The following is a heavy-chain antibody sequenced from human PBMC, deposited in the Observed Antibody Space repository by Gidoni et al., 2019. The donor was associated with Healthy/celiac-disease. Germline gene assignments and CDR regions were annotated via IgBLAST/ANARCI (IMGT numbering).Heavy chain of an antibody. CDR2: ISSSGSTI. V-gene: IGHV3-48*03. CDR1: GFTFSSYE. J-gene: IGHJ4*02. CDR3: ARDGLYSSNIVVVPAAIGAFDY. Sequence: EVQLVESGGGLVQPGGSLRLSCAASGFTFSSYEMNWVRQAPGKGLEWVSYISSSGSTIYYADSVKGRFTISRDNAKNSLYLQMNSLRAEDTAVYYCARDGLYSSNIVVVPAAIGAFDYWGQGTLVTVSS. D-gene: IGHD2-2*01.